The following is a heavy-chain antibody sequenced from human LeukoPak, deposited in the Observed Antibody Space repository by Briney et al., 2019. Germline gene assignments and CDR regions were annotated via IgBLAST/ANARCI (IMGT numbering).Heavy chain of an antibody. CDR3: ATFVPYSDNSDFYIHAFHI. V-gene: IGHV1-24*01. CDR1: GYTLTELF. J-gene: IGHJ3*02. Sequence: ASVKVSCKVSGYTLTELFMHWVRQAPGKGLEWMGGFDPEDGETIYAQKFQDRVTLTETTSTDTAYMELTSLRAEDTALYYCATFVPYSDNSDFYIHAFHIWGRGTMVTVSS. CDR2: FDPEDGET. D-gene: IGHD3-22*01.